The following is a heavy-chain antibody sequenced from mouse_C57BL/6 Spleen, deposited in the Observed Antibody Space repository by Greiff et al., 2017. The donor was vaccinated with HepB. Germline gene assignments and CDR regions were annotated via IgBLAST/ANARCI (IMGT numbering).Heavy chain of an antibody. J-gene: IGHJ4*01. V-gene: IGHV3-1*01. CDR3: ARDGYYAPYAMDY. D-gene: IGHD2-1*01. Sequence: DVQLQESGPGMVKPSQSLSLTCTVTGYSITSGYDWHWIRHFPGNKLEWMGYISYSGSTNYNPSLKSRISITHDTSKNHFFLKLNSVTTEDTATYYCARDGYYAPYAMDYWGQGTSVTVSS. CDR1: GYSITSGYD. CDR2: ISYSGST.